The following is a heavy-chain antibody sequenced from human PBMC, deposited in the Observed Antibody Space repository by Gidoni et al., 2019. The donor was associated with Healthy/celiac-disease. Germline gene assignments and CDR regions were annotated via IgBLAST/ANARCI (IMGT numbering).Heavy chain of an antibody. Sequence: QVQRVQSGAEVKKPGASVKVSGKASGYTFTSYYMHWVRQAPGQGLEWMGIINPSGGSTSYAQKFQGRVTMTRDTSTSTVYMELSSLRSEDTAVYYCAREEGIAVAFDYWGQGTLVTVSS. D-gene: IGHD6-19*01. CDR2: INPSGGST. J-gene: IGHJ4*02. CDR1: GYTFTSYY. V-gene: IGHV1-46*01. CDR3: AREEGIAVAFDY.